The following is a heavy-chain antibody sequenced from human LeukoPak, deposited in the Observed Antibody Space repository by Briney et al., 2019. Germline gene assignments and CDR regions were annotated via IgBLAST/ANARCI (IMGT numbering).Heavy chain of an antibody. J-gene: IGHJ4*02. Sequence: GASVKVSCKASGYTFTSYDINWVRQATGQGPEWMGWMNSNTGNTGSAQKFQGRVTMIRDTSINTAYMELHSLTSEDTAVYYCARGRGGTVVRGYLDYWGQGTLVTVSS. CDR2: MNSNTGNT. CDR1: GYTFTSYD. CDR3: ARGRGGTVVRGYLDY. V-gene: IGHV1-8*01. D-gene: IGHD3-10*01.